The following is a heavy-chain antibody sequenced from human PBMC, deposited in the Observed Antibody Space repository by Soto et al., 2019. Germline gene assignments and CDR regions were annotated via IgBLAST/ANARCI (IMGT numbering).Heavy chain of an antibody. Sequence: PSETLSLTCTVSGGSISDYYWSWIRQPPGKGLEWIGYIYYSGSTYYNPSLKSRVTISVDTSKNQFSLKLSSVTAADTAVYYCARAVWSGYYTSYYYYGMDVWGQGTTVTVSS. V-gene: IGHV4-30-4*01. CDR3: ARAVWSGYYTSYYYYGMDV. J-gene: IGHJ6*02. CDR2: IYYSGST. D-gene: IGHD3-3*01. CDR1: GGSISDYY.